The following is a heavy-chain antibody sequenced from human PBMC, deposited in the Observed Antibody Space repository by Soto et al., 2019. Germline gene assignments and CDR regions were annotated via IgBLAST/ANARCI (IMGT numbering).Heavy chain of an antibody. CDR2: IYPSDSDT. V-gene: IGHV5-51*01. CDR1: GYNFAGYW. D-gene: IGHD3-3*01. Sequence: GESLKNSYKGSGYNFAGYWIAWVRQMPGKGLELMGIIYPSDSDTRYRPSFQGQVTISADKSISSAYLQWSSLRASDTAMYYCARGGVSTRTFDYWGQGTPVTVSS. CDR3: ARGGVSTRTFDY. J-gene: IGHJ4*02.